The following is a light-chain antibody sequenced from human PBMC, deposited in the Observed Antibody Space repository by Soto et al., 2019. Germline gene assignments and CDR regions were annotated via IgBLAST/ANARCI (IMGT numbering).Light chain of an antibody. J-gene: IGKJ1*01. CDR3: KQYDNWWT. V-gene: IGKV3-15*01. Sequence: EIVWTQSPATLSVSPGERATLSCRASQSVSSNLAWYQQKPGQPPRVLIYAASTRATGIPDRFSGSGSGTEFTLTISRLHSEDFGVYYCKQYDNWWTVGHGTKGAIK. CDR2: AAS. CDR1: QSVSSN.